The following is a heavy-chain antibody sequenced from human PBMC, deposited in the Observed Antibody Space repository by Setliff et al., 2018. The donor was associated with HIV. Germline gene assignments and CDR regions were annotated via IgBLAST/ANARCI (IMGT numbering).Heavy chain of an antibody. CDR3: VRAAAGLDI. V-gene: IGHV3-72*01. Sequence: GGSLRLSCAVSGFTLSDYYMDWVRQAPGKGLGWVGRTRNKANGYITEYGASVQGRFTISRDNSKDSLSLQMNNLKAEDTAVYYCVRAAAGLDIWSQGIRVTVSS. CDR2: TRNKANGYIT. J-gene: IGHJ4*02. CDR1: GFTLSDYY.